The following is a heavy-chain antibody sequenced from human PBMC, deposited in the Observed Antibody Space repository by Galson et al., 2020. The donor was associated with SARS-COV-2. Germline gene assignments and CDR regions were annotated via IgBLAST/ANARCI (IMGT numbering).Heavy chain of an antibody. CDR2: ISSSGETV. D-gene: IGHD3-9*01. CDR3: ARHYGLVTNYYYYYCMDV. Sequence: TGGSLRLSCAASGFTFSNYYMYWIRQAPGKGLEWLSYISSSGETVDYADSVKGRFTMSRDNAKSSLYLQMNSLRAEDTAVYFCARHYGLVTNYYYYYCMDVWGQGTTVTVSS. CDR1: GFTFSNYY. V-gene: IGHV3-11*01. J-gene: IGHJ6*02.